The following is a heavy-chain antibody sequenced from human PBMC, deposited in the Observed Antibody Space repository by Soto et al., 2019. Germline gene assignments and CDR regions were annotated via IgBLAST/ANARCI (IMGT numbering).Heavy chain of an antibody. CDR3: AAGLRAY. CDR1: GFTFTTYW. Sequence: EVQLVESGGDLVQPGGSLRLSCAASGFTFTTYWMHWVRQAPGKGLVWVSRISSDGSSTSYADSVKGRFTISRDNAKNTVYLQMNSLRAEDTAVYYCAAGLRAYWGQGTLVTVSS. J-gene: IGHJ4*02. CDR2: ISSDGSST. V-gene: IGHV3-74*01.